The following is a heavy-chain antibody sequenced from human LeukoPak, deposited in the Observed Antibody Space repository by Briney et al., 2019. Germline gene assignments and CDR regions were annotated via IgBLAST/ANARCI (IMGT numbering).Heavy chain of an antibody. CDR1: GFTFSSYW. CDR3: ARDVRAPSNSAAGTIH. V-gene: IGHV3-7*01. J-gene: IGHJ4*02. CDR2: IRNDGTER. Sequence: GGSLRLSCAASGFTFSSYWMSWVRQAPGKGLEWVANIRNDGTERYYLDSLEGRFTISRDNAENSLYLQMHNPRVDDTAVYYCARDVRAPSNSAAGTIHWGQGTLVTVSS. D-gene: IGHD6-13*01.